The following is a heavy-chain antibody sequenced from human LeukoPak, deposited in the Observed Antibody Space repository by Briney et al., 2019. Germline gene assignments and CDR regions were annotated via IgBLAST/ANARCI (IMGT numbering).Heavy chain of an antibody. CDR1: GFTFSSYS. CDR3: ARSHLGATQPFDY. CDR2: ISSSSSYI. V-gene: IGHV3-21*01. D-gene: IGHD2-15*01. Sequence: PGGSLRLSCAASGFTFSSYSMNWVRQAPGKGLEWVSSISSSSSYIYYADSVKGRFTISRDNAKNSLYLQMNSLRAEDTAVYYCARSHLGATQPFDYWGQGTLVTVSS. J-gene: IGHJ4*02.